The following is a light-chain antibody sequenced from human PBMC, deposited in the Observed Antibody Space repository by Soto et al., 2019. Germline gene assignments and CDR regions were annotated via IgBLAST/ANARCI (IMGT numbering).Light chain of an antibody. Sequence: DIQMSQSPPTLSASVGDRVTITCRASQSISSWLAWYQQKPGKAPKLLIYAASTLQSGVPSRFSGSGSGTDFTLTISCLQSEDFATYYCQQYYSYPRTFGQGTKVDIK. J-gene: IGKJ1*01. CDR3: QQYYSYPRT. CDR2: AAS. V-gene: IGKV1-5*01. CDR1: QSISSW.